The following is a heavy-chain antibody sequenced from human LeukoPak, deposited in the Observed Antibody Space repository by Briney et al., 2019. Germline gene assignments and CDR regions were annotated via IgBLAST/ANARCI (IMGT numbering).Heavy chain of an antibody. CDR1: GYSISSHY. Sequence: SETLCLTCGVSGYSISSHYWGWIRQPPGKGLEWIGTIYHSGITYYNPSLKSRVTISADTSKNQFSLKLSSVTAADTAVYYCARTVVAATNWFDPWGQGTPVTVSS. D-gene: IGHD2-15*01. V-gene: IGHV4-38-2*01. CDR2: IYHSGIT. CDR3: ARTVVAATNWFDP. J-gene: IGHJ5*02.